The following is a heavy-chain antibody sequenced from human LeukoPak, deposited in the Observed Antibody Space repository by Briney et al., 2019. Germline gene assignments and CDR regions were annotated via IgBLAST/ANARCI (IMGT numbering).Heavy chain of an antibody. Sequence: GGSLTLSCAASGFTFSSYSMNWVRHAPGKGLEWVSYISSSSSTIYYADSVKGRFTISRDNAKNSLYLQMNSLRDEDTAVYYCARDQGYCSSTSCYRDYYYGMDVWGQGTTVTVSS. CDR3: ARDQGYCSSTSCYRDYYYGMDV. J-gene: IGHJ6*02. D-gene: IGHD2-2*02. V-gene: IGHV3-48*02. CDR1: GFTFSSYS. CDR2: ISSSSSTI.